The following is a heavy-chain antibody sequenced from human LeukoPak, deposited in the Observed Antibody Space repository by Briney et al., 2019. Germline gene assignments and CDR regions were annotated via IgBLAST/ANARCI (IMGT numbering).Heavy chain of an antibody. Sequence: GGSLRLSCAASGFTFSNYAMSWVRQAPGKGLEWVSAISGSGGSTYYADSVKGRFTISRDNSKNTLYLQMNSLRAEDTAVYYCAKDTPITIFGVVPPGAFDIWGQGTMVTVSS. CDR3: AKDTPITIFGVVPPGAFDI. D-gene: IGHD3-3*01. CDR2: ISGSGGST. J-gene: IGHJ3*02. V-gene: IGHV3-23*01. CDR1: GFTFSNYA.